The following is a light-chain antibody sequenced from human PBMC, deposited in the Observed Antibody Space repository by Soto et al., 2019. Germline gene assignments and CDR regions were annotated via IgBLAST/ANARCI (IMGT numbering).Light chain of an antibody. Sequence: QSALTQPASVSGSPGQSITISCTGTSSDVGAYNYVSWYQHHPGKAPKLMIYEVRNRPSGVSDRFSGSRSGNTASLTISGLQAEDESEYYCSSYTTSSTWVFGGGTKLTVL. V-gene: IGLV2-14*01. CDR2: EVR. CDR1: SSDVGAYNY. CDR3: SSYTTSSTWV. J-gene: IGLJ3*02.